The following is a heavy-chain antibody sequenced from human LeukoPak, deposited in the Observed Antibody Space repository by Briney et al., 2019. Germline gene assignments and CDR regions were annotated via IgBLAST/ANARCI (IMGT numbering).Heavy chain of an antibody. CDR1: GGSISSGGYY. CDR2: IYYSGST. D-gene: IGHD4-17*01. J-gene: IGHJ6*02. V-gene: IGHV4-31*03. Sequence: PSQTLSLTCTVSGGSISSGGYYCSWIRQHPGKGLEWIGYIYYSGSTYYNPSVKSRVTISVDTSKNQFSLKLSSVTAADTAVYYCARDAPLRVYGDYSAGLDVWGQGTTVTVSS. CDR3: ARDAPLRVYGDYSAGLDV.